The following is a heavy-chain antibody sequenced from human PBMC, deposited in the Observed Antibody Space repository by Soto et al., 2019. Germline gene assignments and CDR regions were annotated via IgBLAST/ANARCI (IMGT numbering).Heavy chain of an antibody. D-gene: IGHD1-26*01. CDR3: ARGVWRERYYFDY. Sequence: TGGSLRLSCAASGFTFSSYAMSWVRQAPGKGLEWVSAISGSGGSTYYADSVKGRFTISRDNAKNSLYLQMNSLRAEDTAVYYCARGVWRERYYFDYWGQGTLVTVSS. J-gene: IGHJ4*02. CDR2: ISGSGGST. V-gene: IGHV3-23*01. CDR1: GFTFSSYA.